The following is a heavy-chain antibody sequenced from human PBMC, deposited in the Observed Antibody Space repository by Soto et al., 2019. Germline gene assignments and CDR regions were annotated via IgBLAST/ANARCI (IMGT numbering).Heavy chain of an antibody. CDR3: ARHAYHYDSSGYYIDY. V-gene: IGHV5-51*01. CDR1: GYTFANYS. D-gene: IGHD3-22*01. CDR2: IYPDDSDT. Sequence: GESLRLSCKGSGYTFANYSIVWVRQMPGKGLEWMGIIYPDDSDTRYSPSFQGQVTSSVDTYISTAYLQWSSLKASDTDIYYCARHAYHYDSSGYYIDYWGQGALVTVSS. J-gene: IGHJ4*02.